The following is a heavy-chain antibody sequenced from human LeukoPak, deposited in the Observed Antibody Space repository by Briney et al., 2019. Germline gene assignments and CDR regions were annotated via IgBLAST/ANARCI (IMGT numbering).Heavy chain of an antibody. J-gene: IGHJ4*02. V-gene: IGHV3-15*01. CDR1: GFIFSGAC. D-gene: IGHD3-22*01. CDR2: IKSKTSGGTT. Sequence: GGSLRLSCAASGFIFSGACMNWVRQTPGKGLEWVGRIKSKTSGGTTDYAAPVKGRSTISRDDSKNILYLQMNGLKIEDTAIYYCTTGVVAAGHDGYWGQGTVVIVSS. CDR3: TTGVVAAGHDGY.